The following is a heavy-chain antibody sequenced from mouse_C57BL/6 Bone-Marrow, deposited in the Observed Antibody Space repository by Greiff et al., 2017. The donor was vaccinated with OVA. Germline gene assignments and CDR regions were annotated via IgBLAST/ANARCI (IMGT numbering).Heavy chain of an antibody. V-gene: IGHV5-4*01. CDR1: GFTFSSYA. J-gene: IGHJ4*01. Sequence: EVQRVESGGGLVKPGGSLKLSCAASGFTFSSYAMSWVRQTPEKRLEWVATISDGGSYTYYPDNVKGRFTISRDNAKNNLYLQMSHLKSEDTAMYYCAKAFITTVVAPYAMDYWGQGTSVTVSS. CDR3: AKAFITTVVAPYAMDY. D-gene: IGHD1-1*01. CDR2: ISDGGSYT.